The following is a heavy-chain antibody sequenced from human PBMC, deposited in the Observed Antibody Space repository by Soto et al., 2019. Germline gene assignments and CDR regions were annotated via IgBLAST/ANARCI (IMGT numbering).Heavy chain of an antibody. Sequence: EVQLEESGGGVVMPGGSLRLSCAASGFTFHNAWINWVRQPPGGGLEWVGRIRSQSDGGSGDYAAPVKGRFVVSRDDSKNMVYRQMNSLKIEDTAVYYCTTESRTTVPEVRFEFWGQGTLVTVSS. J-gene: IGHJ1*01. CDR1: GFTFHNAW. CDR3: TTESRTTVPEVRFEF. CDR2: IRSQSDGGSG. D-gene: IGHD4-17*01. V-gene: IGHV3-15*07.